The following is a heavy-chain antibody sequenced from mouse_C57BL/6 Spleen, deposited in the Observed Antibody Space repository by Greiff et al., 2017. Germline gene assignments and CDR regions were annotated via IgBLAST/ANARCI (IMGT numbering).Heavy chain of an antibody. V-gene: IGHV5-17*01. CDR3: ARTPPLDAMDY. J-gene: IGHJ4*01. CDR1: GFTFSDYG. CDR2: ISSGSSTI. Sequence: VQLKESGGGLVKPGGSLKLSCAASGFTFSDYGMHWVRQAPEKGLEWVAYISSGSSTIYYADTVKGRFTISRDNAKNTLFLQMTSLRSEDTAMYYCARTPPLDAMDYWGQGTSVTVSS.